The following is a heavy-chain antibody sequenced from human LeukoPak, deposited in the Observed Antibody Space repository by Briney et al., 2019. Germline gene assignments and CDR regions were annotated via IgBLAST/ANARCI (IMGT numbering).Heavy chain of an antibody. CDR1: GGTLSSYA. CDR3: ARMGRVLHGVYYYYYMDV. V-gene: IGHV1-69*13. Sequence: SVKVSCKASGGTLSSYAISWVRQAPGQGLEWMGGIIPIFGTANYAQKFQGRVTITADESTSTAYMELSSLRSEDTAVYYCARMGRVLHGVYYYYYMDVWGKGTTVTVSS. CDR2: IIPIFGTA. D-gene: IGHD3-10*01. J-gene: IGHJ6*03.